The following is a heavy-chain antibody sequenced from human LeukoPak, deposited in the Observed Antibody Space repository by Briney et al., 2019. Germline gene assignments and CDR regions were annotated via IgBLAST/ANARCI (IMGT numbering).Heavy chain of an antibody. CDR1: GFSFSSYN. J-gene: IGHJ4*02. D-gene: IGHD6-19*01. Sequence: GGSLRLSCAASGFSFSSYNMNWVREAPGKGLECGSFMSSSSSYIYYADSVKGRFTISRDNHKNSLYLQMNSLRAEDTAVYYCARRSGVAVAGAFDYWGQGTLVTVSS. V-gene: IGHV3-21*01. CDR2: MSSSSSYI. CDR3: ARRSGVAVAGAFDY.